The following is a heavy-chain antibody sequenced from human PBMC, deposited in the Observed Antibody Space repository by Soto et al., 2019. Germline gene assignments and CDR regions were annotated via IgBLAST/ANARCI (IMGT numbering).Heavy chain of an antibody. V-gene: IGHV4-39*01. D-gene: IGHD2-8*01. Sequence: XETLSLTCTVSGGSISSSSYYGGWIRQPPGKGLEWIGSIYYSGSTYYNPSLKSRVTISVDTSKNQFSLKLSSVTAADTAVYYCARQPAGTRQCTNGVCYDYYYYGMDVWGQGTTVTVS. J-gene: IGHJ6*02. CDR2: IYYSGST. CDR1: GGSISSSSYY. CDR3: ARQPAGTRQCTNGVCYDYYYYGMDV.